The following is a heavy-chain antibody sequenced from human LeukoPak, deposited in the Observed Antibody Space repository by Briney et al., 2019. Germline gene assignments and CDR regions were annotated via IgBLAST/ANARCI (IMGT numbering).Heavy chain of an antibody. CDR3: ARGSPHFYDSSGEGPAWRGEEDDY. Sequence: ASVKVSCKASGYTFTSYGISWVRQAPGQGLEWMGWISAYNGNTNYAQKLQGRVTMTTDTSTSTAYMELRSLRSDDTAVYYCARGSPHFYDSSGEGPAWRGEEDDYWGQGTLVTVSP. CDR2: ISAYNGNT. CDR1: GYTFTSYG. J-gene: IGHJ4*02. D-gene: IGHD3-22*01. V-gene: IGHV1-18*01.